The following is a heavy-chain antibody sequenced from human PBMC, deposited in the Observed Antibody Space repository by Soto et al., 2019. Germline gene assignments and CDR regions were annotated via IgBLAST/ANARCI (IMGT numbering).Heavy chain of an antibody. J-gene: IGHJ6*02. Sequence: GGSLRLSCAASGFTVSSNYMSWVRQAPGKGLEWVSVVYSGGSTYYADSVKGRFTISRDNSKNTLYLQMNSLRAEDTAVYYCARDRWGQLVGSYYYYGMVVWGQGTTVTVSS. D-gene: IGHD6-6*01. CDR1: GFTVSSNY. V-gene: IGHV3-53*01. CDR2: VYSGGST. CDR3: ARDRWGQLVGSYYYYGMVV.